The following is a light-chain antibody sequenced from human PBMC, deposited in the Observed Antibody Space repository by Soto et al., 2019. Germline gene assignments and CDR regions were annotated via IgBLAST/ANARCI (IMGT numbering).Light chain of an antibody. CDR1: SSDVGSYKF. J-gene: IGLJ2*01. CDR2: EGS. V-gene: IGLV2-23*01. Sequence: QSALTQPASVSGSPGQSITISCTGTSSDVGSYKFVSWYQHHPGKAPKLMIYEGSKRPSGVSYRFSGSKSGNTASPTISGLQAEDDADYYCCSYAGSSTLVFGGGTKLTVL. CDR3: CSYAGSSTLV.